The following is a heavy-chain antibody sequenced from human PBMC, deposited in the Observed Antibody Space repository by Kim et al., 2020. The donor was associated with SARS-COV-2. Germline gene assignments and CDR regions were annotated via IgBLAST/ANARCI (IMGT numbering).Heavy chain of an antibody. J-gene: IGHJ6*01. D-gene: IGHD5-12*01. CDR1: GFTFSSYA. Sequence: GGSLRLSCAASGFTFSSYAMHWVRQAPGKGLEWVAVISYDGSNKYYADSVKGRFTISRDNSKNTLYLQMNSLRAEDTAVYYCARDQVIVATPLYYYYGM. CDR2: ISYDGSNK. V-gene: IGHV3-30*04. CDR3: ARDQVIVATPLYYYYGM.